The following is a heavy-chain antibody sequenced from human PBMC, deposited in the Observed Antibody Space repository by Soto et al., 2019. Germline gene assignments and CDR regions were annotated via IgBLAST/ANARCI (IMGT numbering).Heavy chain of an antibody. D-gene: IGHD6-6*01. Sequence: PSQTLSLTCVISGDSVSSNSAAWNWIRQSPSRGLEWLGRTYYRSKWYDDYAVSVRSRITINPDTSKNQFSLQLNSVTPEDTAVYYCARVDLRRSSLFWFDPWGQGTLVTAPQ. CDR3: ARVDLRRSSLFWFDP. CDR1: GDSVSSNSAA. J-gene: IGHJ5*02. CDR2: TYYRSKWYD. V-gene: IGHV6-1*01.